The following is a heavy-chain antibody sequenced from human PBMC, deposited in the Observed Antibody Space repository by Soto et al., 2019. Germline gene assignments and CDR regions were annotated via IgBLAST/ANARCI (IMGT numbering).Heavy chain of an antibody. V-gene: IGHV3-48*01. Sequence: GGSLRRTCEDSGFTFSSYSMNWVRQAPGKGLEWVSYISSSSSTIYYADSVKGRFTISRDNAKNPLYLQMNSLRAEDTAVYYCATSLDVWGQGTTVTVSS. J-gene: IGHJ6*02. CDR2: ISSSSSTI. CDR1: GFTFSSYS. CDR3: ATSLDV.